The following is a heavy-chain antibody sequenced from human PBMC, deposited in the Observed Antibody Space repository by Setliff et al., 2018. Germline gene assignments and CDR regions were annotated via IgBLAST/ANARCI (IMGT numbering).Heavy chain of an antibody. CDR1: GDSISSGSYY. D-gene: IGHD3-3*01. CDR2: FHTGGST. CDR3: ARAGPTVTFFRVLVISWWDP. J-gene: IGHJ5*02. V-gene: IGHV4-61*09. Sequence: LSLTCTVSGDSISSGSYYWTWIRQPAGKGLEWIGHFHTGGSTNYNRSLRSRVSISVDTSENQFSLKLSSVTAADTATYYCARAGPTVTFFRVLVISWWDPWGQGSLVTVSS.